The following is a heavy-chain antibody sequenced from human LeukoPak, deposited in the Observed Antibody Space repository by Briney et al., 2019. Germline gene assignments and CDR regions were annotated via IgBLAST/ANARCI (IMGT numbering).Heavy chain of an antibody. CDR2: ISAYNGKT. Sequence: ASVKVSCKASGYSFTSYGLNWVRQAPGQGLEWMGWISAYNGKTFYAEKFQGRVTMTRDTSTNTAYMELRSLGSGDTAVYYCARDPRTEWDLVYYHIHIRVWGTG. D-gene: IGHD1-26*01. J-gene: IGHJ6*03. V-gene: IGHV1-18*01. CDR1: GYSFTSYG. CDR3: ARDPRTEWDLVYYHIHIRV.